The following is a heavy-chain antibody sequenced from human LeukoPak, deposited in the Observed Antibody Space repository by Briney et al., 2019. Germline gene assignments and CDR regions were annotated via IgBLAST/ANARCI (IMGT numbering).Heavy chain of an antibody. V-gene: IGHV1-8*01. D-gene: IGHD6-19*01. Sequence: ASVKVSCKASGYTFTSCDINWVRQATGQGLEWMGWMNPNSGNTGYGQSFQGRITMTRDISIGTAYIQLSNLPAEDTAIYYCTRGSSGRRDNWGQGTLVTVSA. CDR2: MNPNSGNT. CDR3: TRGSSGRRDN. CDR1: GYTFTSCD. J-gene: IGHJ4*02.